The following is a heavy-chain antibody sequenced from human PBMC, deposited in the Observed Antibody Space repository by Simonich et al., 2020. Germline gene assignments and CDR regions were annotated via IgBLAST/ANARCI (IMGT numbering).Heavy chain of an antibody. CDR2: RSAYNGNT. D-gene: IGHD1-1*01. Sequence: QVQLVQSGAAVKKPGASVKVSCKASGYTFTSYGISWVRQAPGQGLEGRGWRSAYNGNTNYAQKLQGRVTMTTDTSTSTAYMELRSLRSDDTAVYYCARSTTGTTAFDIWGQGTMVTVSS. J-gene: IGHJ3*02. CDR1: GYTFTSYG. V-gene: IGHV1-18*01. CDR3: ARSTTGTTAFDI.